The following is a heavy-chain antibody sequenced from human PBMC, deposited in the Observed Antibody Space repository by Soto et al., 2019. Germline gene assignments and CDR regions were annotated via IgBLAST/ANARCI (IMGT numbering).Heavy chain of an antibody. Sequence: GGSLRLSCAASGFTFSSYAMTWVRQAPGKGLEWVSGISGSGGTTYYADSVKGRFTISRDNSKNTLYLLMNNLRAEDTAVYYCAKDQYRYNSSWHLFDYWGQGALVTVSS. CDR3: AKDQYRYNSSWHLFDY. CDR1: GFTFSSYA. CDR2: ISGSGGTT. V-gene: IGHV3-23*01. D-gene: IGHD6-13*01. J-gene: IGHJ4*02.